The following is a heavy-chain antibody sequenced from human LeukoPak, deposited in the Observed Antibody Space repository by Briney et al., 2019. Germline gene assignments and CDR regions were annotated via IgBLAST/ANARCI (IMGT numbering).Heavy chain of an antibody. J-gene: IGHJ4*02. D-gene: IGHD3-9*01. CDR3: AKGLRYSDN. Sequence: PGRSLRLSCAASGFTFSSYGMHWVRQAPGKGLEWVAVISYDGSNKYYADSVKGRSTISRDNSKNTLYLQMNSLRAEDTAVYYCAKGLRYSDNWGQGTLVTVSS. CDR2: ISYDGSNK. V-gene: IGHV3-30*18. CDR1: GFTFSSYG.